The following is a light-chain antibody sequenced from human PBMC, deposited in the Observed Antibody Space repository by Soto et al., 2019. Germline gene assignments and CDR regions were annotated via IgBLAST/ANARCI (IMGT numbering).Light chain of an antibody. CDR3: QQRSNWPELT. Sequence: EIVLTQSPATLSLSPGERATLSCRASQSVSSYLAWYQQKPGQAPRLLIYDASNRATGIPARFSGSGSGTDFTLTISSLEPEDFAVYYCQQRSNWPELTVGGGPKVEIK. J-gene: IGKJ4*01. CDR1: QSVSSY. V-gene: IGKV3-11*01. CDR2: DAS.